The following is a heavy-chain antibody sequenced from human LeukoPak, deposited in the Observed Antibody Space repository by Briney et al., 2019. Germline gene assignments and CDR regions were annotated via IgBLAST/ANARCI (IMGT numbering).Heavy chain of an antibody. Sequence: GGSLRLSCAASGFTFSSYAMHWVRQAPGKGLEWVAVISYDGSNKYYADSVKGRFTISRDNSKNTLYLQMNSLRAEGTAVYYCARELSLMVRGVIMASDGMDVWGKGTTVTVSS. J-gene: IGHJ6*04. D-gene: IGHD3-10*01. CDR3: ARELSLMVRGVIMASDGMDV. V-gene: IGHV3-30*04. CDR2: ISYDGSNK. CDR1: GFTFSSYA.